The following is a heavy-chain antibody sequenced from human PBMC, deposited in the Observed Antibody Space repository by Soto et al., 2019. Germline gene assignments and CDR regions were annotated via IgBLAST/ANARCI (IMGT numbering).Heavy chain of an antibody. D-gene: IGHD2-2*01. V-gene: IGHV3-21*01. CDR1: GFTFSSYS. Sequence: GGSLRLSCAASGFTFSSYSMNWVRQAPGKGLEWVSSISSSSSYIYYADSVKGRFTISRDNAKNSLYLQMNSLRAEDTAVYYRATSVVVPAANGRWFDHWGQGTLVTVSS. J-gene: IGHJ5*02. CDR3: ATSVVVPAANGRWFDH. CDR2: ISSSSSYI.